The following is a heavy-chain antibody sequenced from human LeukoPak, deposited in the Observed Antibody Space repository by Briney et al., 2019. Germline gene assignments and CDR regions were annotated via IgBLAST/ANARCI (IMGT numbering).Heavy chain of an antibody. V-gene: IGHV3-15*07. Sequence: GGSLRLSCAASGFTFTNAWMNWVRQAPGKGLEWVGRIKSKADGETIDYAAPVKGRFTFSRDDSKNMLYLQMSSLKSEDTAVYYCSTLTSRGLSDSWGQGTLVTVSS. D-gene: IGHD1-20*01. CDR1: GFTFTNAW. J-gene: IGHJ4*02. CDR2: IKSKADGETI. CDR3: STLTSRGLSDS.